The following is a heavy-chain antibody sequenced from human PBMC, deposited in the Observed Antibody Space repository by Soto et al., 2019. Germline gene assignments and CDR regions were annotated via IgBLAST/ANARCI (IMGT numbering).Heavy chain of an antibody. CDR2: INHNGST. D-gene: IGHD3-22*01. CDR3: ARLRRPNYFETSHYYPYNWFDH. J-gene: IGHJ5*02. V-gene: IGHV4-34*01. Sequence: QVQLQQWGAGLLKPSETLSLTCAVYGGSFTGYFWSWIRQPPGKGLEWIGEINHNGSTNYNPSLKSRVTISVDTSRNQFSLQLSSVTAADTAVYYCARLRRPNYFETSHYYPYNWFDHWGQGTLVTVSS. CDR1: GGSFTGYF.